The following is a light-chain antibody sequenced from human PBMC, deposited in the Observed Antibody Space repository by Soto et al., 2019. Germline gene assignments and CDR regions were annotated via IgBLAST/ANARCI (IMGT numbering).Light chain of an antibody. Sequence: QSVLTQPPSVSGAPGQRVSISCTGNSSNIGAGYDVPWYQQLPGTAPKLLIYGNTNRPSGVPDRFSGSKSGTSASLAITGLQAEDEADYYCQSSDSSLSAVLFGGGTKLTVL. CDR1: SSNIGAGYD. CDR3: QSSDSSLSAVL. J-gene: IGLJ2*01. V-gene: IGLV1-40*01. CDR2: GNT.